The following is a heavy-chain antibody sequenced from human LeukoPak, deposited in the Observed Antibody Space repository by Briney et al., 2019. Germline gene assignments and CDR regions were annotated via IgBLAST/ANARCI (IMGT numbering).Heavy chain of an antibody. J-gene: IGHJ3*02. Sequence: SETLSLTCTVSGGSVSSGSYYWSWIRQPPGKGLEWIGYIYYSGSTNYNPSLKSRVTISVDTSKNQFSLKLSSMTAADTAVYCGARSGRYAFDIWGQGTMVTVSS. CDR2: IYYSGST. CDR1: GGSVSSGSYY. D-gene: IGHD2-15*01. CDR3: ARSGRYAFDI. V-gene: IGHV4-61*01.